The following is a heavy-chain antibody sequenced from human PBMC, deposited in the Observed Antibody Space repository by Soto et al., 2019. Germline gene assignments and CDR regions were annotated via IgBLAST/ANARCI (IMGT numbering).Heavy chain of an antibody. V-gene: IGHV3-30-3*01. Sequence: QVQLVESGGGVVQPGRSLRLSCAASGFTFSSYAMHWVRQAPGKGLEWVAVISYDGSNKYYADSVKGRFTISRDNSKNTLYLQMNSLRAEDTAVYYCASDPCSGGSCYYFDYWGQGTLVTVSS. D-gene: IGHD2-15*01. CDR3: ASDPCSGGSCYYFDY. CDR1: GFTFSSYA. J-gene: IGHJ4*02. CDR2: ISYDGSNK.